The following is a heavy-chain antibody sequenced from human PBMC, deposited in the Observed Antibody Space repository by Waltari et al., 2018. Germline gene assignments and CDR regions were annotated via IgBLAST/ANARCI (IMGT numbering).Heavy chain of an antibody. J-gene: IGHJ4*02. D-gene: IGHD3-22*01. CDR3: ARVIETYYYDSSGYSALGY. CDR1: GYTFTGYY. V-gene: IGHV1-69*09. Sequence: QVQLVQSGAEVKKPGASVKVSCKASGYTFTGYYMHWVRQAPGQGLEWMGRIIPSLGIANYAQKFQGRVTITADKSTSTAYMELSSLRSEDTAVYYCARVIETYYYDSSGYSALGYWGQGTLVTVSS. CDR2: IIPSLGIA.